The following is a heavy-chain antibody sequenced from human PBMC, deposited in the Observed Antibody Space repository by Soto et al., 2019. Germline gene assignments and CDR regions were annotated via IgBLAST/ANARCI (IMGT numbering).Heavy chain of an antibody. J-gene: IGHJ4*02. V-gene: IGHV4-30-2*01. D-gene: IGHD3-22*01. CDR3: ARGRGTMIVVVTPYFDY. Sequence: SETLSLTCAVSGGSISSGGYSWIWIPQPPGKGLEWIGYIYHSGSTNYNPSLKSRVTISVDTSKNQFSLKLSSVTAADTAVYYCARGRGTMIVVVTPYFDYWGQGTLVTVSS. CDR1: GGSISSGGYS. CDR2: IYHSGST.